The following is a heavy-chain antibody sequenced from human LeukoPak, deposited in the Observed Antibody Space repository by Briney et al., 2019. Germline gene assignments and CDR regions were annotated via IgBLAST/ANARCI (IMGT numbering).Heavy chain of an antibody. CDR2: INWNGGST. CDR3: AREIYDSSGSDY. Sequence: GGSLRLSCAASGFTFDDYGMSWVRQAPGKGLGWVSYINWNGGSTDYADSVKGRFTISRDNAKNSLYLQMNSLRAEDTALYYCAREIYDSSGSDYWGQGTLVTVSS. J-gene: IGHJ4*02. V-gene: IGHV3-20*04. D-gene: IGHD3-22*01. CDR1: GFTFDDYG.